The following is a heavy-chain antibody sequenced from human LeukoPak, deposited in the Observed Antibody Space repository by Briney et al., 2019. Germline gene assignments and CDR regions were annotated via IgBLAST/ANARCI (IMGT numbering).Heavy chain of an antibody. V-gene: IGHV4-59*08. J-gene: IGHJ4*02. CDR3: TAGFSSYDFNY. CDR1: GGSIGNYY. D-gene: IGHD2-21*02. Sequence: SETLSLTCTVSGGSIGNYYWNWIRQPPGKGPEWIGYIYYSGSTNYNPSLKGRVSISVATSRIQFSLRLDSVTATDTAVYYCTAGFSSYDFNYWGQGTLVTVSS. CDR2: IYYSGST.